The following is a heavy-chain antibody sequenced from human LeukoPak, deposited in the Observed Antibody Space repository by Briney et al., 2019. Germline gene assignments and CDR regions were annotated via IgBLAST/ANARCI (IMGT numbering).Heavy chain of an antibody. V-gene: IGHV1-18*01. CDR2: ISAYNGNT. CDR3: ARDSPYDFWSGHPIDY. J-gene: IGHJ4*02. CDR1: GYTFTNYG. D-gene: IGHD3-3*01. Sequence: ASVKVSCKASGYTFTNYGVSWVRQAPGQGLEWMGWISAYNGNTNYVQKLQGRVTMTTDTFTSTAYMELRSLRSDDTAVYYCARDSPYDFWSGHPIDYWGQGTLVTVSS.